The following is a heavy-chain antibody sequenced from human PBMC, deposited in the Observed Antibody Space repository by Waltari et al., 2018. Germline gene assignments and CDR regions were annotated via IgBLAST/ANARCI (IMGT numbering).Heavy chain of an antibody. CDR1: GGSISSSSYY. Sequence: QLQLQESGPGLVKPSETLSLTCTVSGGSISSSSYYWGWIRQPPGKGLEWIGSIYYSGSTYYNPSLKSRVTISVDTSKNQFAGKRSSVTAADTAVYYCARQSSCSSTSCYPFDYWGQGTLVTVSS. D-gene: IGHD2-2*01. J-gene: IGHJ4*02. CDR2: IYYSGST. V-gene: IGHV4-39*01. CDR3: ARQSSCSSTSCYPFDY.